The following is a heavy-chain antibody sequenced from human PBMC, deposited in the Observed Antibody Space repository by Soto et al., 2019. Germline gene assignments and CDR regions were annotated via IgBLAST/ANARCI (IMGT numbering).Heavy chain of an antibody. CDR3: GVGARNWNYVEGGWFAP. V-gene: IGHV1-24*01. CDR2: FYPEGGVT. Sequence: ASVPVSRMLFVYALPQLSMHWVRQAPAKGREGMGCFYPEGGVTIYAQKFQSRVTMTEDTGTDTSYMELSSLRADDTAVYYCGVGARNWNYVEGGWFAPWGQGTLVTVSS. D-gene: IGHD1-7*01. CDR1: VYALPQLS. J-gene: IGHJ5*02.